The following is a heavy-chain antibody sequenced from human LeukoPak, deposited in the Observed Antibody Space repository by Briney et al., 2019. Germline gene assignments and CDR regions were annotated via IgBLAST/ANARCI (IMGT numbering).Heavy chain of an antibody. Sequence: ASVKVSCKASGGTFSSYAISWVRQAPGHGLEWMGGIIPIFGTANYAQKFQGRVTITADESTSTAYMELSSLRSEDTAVYYCARSSPGYSSSWSLDYWGKGTLVTVSS. J-gene: IGHJ4*02. CDR2: IIPIFGTA. CDR3: ARSSPGYSSSWSLDY. D-gene: IGHD6-13*01. V-gene: IGHV1-69*13. CDR1: GGTFSSYA.